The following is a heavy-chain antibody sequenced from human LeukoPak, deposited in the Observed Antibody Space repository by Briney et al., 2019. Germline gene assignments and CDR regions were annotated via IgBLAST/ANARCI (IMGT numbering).Heavy chain of an antibody. CDR1: GYTFTSYD. CDR3: ARSGVVVAAFYYYGMDV. CDR2: MNPNSGNT. Sequence: GASVKVSCKASGYTFTSYDINWVRQATGQGLEWMGWMNPNSGNTGYAQKFQGRVTMTRNTSISTAYMELSSLRSEDTAVYYCARSGVVVAAFYYYGMDVWGQGTTVTVSS. D-gene: IGHD2-15*01. V-gene: IGHV1-8*02. J-gene: IGHJ6*02.